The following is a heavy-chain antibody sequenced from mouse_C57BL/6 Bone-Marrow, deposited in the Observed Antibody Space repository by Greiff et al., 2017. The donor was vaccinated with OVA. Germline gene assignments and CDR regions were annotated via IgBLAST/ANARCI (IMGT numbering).Heavy chain of an antibody. D-gene: IGHD1-1*01. Sequence: VKLVESGPGLVQPSQSLSITCTVSGFSLTSYGVHWVRQSPGKGLEWLGVIWRGGSTDYTAAFMSSLSITKDNSKSQVFFKMNSLQADDTAIYYCAKKQDYGSSYDWYFDVWGTGTTVTVSS. J-gene: IGHJ1*03. V-gene: IGHV2-5*01. CDR2: IWRGGST. CDR1: GFSLTSYG. CDR3: AKKQDYGSSYDWYFDV.